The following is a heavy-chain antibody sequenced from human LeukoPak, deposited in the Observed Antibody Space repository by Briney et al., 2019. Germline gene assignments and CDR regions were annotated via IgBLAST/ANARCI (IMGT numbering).Heavy chain of an antibody. J-gene: IGHJ6*03. CDR2: FVPEDGET. CDR1: GYTLTELS. Sequence: ASVKVSCKVSGYTLTELSMHWVRQAPGKGLEWMGGFVPEDGETIYAQKFQGRVTMTEDTSTDTAYMELSSLRSEDTAVYYCAIGGRGYSGYDYFIQLWSRHYYYYYYMDVWGKGTTVTISS. CDR3: AIGGRGYSGYDYFIQLWSRHYYYYYYMDV. D-gene: IGHD5-12*01. V-gene: IGHV1-24*01.